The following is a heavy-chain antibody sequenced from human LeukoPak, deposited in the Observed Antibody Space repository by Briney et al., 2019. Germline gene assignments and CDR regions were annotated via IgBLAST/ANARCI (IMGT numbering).Heavy chain of an antibody. CDR1: GYTFTGYY. CDR2: INPNSGGT. D-gene: IGHD5-18*01. Sequence: PEASVKVSCKASGYTFTGYYMHWVRQAPGQGLEWMGWINPNSGGTNYAQKFQGRVTMTRDTSISTAYMELSRLRSDDTAVYYCARVRIQLWPHFDYWGQGTLVTVSS. CDR3: ARVRIQLWPHFDY. J-gene: IGHJ4*02. V-gene: IGHV1-2*02.